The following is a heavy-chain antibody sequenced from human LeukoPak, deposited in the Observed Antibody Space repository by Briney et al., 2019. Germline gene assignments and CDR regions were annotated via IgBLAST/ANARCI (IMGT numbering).Heavy chain of an antibody. V-gene: IGHV5-51*01. J-gene: IGHJ4*02. D-gene: IGHD3-10*01. CDR3: ARHKWFGELLSPFDY. CDR1: GYNFTNYW. Sequence: GESLKISCKGSGYNFTNYWIGWVRQMPGKGLEWMGIIYPGDPDTRYSPSFHGQVTISADKSISTAYLQWSSLKASDTAMYYCARHKWFGELLSPFDYWGQGTLVTVSS. CDR2: IYPGDPDT.